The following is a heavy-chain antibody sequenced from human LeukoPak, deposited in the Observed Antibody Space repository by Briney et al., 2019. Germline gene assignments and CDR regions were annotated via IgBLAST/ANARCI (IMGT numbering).Heavy chain of an antibody. V-gene: IGHV1-2*02. D-gene: IGHD6-19*01. J-gene: IGHJ4*02. CDR3: AREPPQDSSGEFDY. CDR2: INPHSGGT. CDR1: GYTFTGFY. Sequence: ASVKVSCKASGYTFTGFYMHWVRQAPGQGLEWVGWINPHSGGTNYAQKFQGRVTMTRDTSISTAYMELSRLRSDDTAVYYCAREPPQDSSGEFDYWGQGTLVTVSS.